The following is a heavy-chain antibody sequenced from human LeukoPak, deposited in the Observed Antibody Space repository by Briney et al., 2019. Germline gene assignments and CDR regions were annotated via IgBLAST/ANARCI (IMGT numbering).Heavy chain of an antibody. CDR3: ARSHYYDSSGYYRWYYYYGMDV. D-gene: IGHD3-22*01. Sequence: SETLSLTCAVYGGSFSGYYWSWIRQPPGKGLEWIGEINHSGSTNYNPSLKSRVTISVDTSKNQFSLKLSSVTAADTAVYYFARSHYYDSSGYYRWYYYYGMDVWGQGTTVTVSS. V-gene: IGHV4-34*01. J-gene: IGHJ6*02. CDR2: INHSGST. CDR1: GGSFSGYY.